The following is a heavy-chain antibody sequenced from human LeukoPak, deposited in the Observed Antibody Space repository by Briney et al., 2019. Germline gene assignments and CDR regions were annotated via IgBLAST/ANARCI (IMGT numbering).Heavy chain of an antibody. V-gene: IGHV1-24*01. Sequence: ASVKVSCKVSGSTLTELPIYWVRQAPGKGLEWVGGFDPEDGDTIYTQTFQGRVTMTEDTSTETAYMELSSLRSEDTAVYYCATAEATDDAFDIWGQGTMVTVS. D-gene: IGHD2-21*02. CDR2: FDPEDGDT. CDR3: ATAEATDDAFDI. CDR1: GSTLTELP. J-gene: IGHJ3*02.